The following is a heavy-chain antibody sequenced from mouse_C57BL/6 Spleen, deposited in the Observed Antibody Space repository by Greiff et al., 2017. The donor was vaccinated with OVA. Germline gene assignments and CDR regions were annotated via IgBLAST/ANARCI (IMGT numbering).Heavy chain of an antibody. D-gene: IGHD2-1*01. CDR3: ARRYYGNWYFDV. V-gene: IGHV1-69*01. CDR1: GYTFTSYW. CDR2: IDPSDSYT. J-gene: IGHJ1*03. Sequence: QVQLQQSGAELVMPGASVKLSCKASGYTFTSYWMHWVKQRPGQGLEWIGEIDPSDSYTNYNQKFKGKSTLTVDKSSSTAYMQLSSLTSEDSAVYYCARRYYGNWYFDVWGTGTTVTVSS.